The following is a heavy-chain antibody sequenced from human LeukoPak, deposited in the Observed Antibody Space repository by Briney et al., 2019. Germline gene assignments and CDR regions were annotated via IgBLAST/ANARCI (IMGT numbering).Heavy chain of an antibody. D-gene: IGHD6-13*01. V-gene: IGHV4-31*03. CDR2: IYYSGST. CDR1: GGSISSGGYY. J-gene: IGHJ4*02. CDR3: ARSGSSWYWSSVDY. Sequence: PSQTLSLTCTVSGGSISSGGYYCSWIRQHPGKVLEWNGSIYYSGSTYYNPSLKSRVTISVDTSKNQFSLKLSSVTAADTAVYYCARSGSSWYWSSVDYWGQGTLVTVSS.